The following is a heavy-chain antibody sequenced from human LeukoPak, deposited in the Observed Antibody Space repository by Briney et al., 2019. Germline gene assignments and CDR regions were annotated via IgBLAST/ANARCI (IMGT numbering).Heavy chain of an antibody. Sequence: GGSLRLSCAASGFTFSGYWIHWVRQAPGKGLVWVSRINTDGSITNYADSVKGRFSISRDNAKNTLYLQMTGLRAEDTAVYYCAKVLHYYDDNTSPGYWGRGTLVTVSS. D-gene: IGHD3-22*01. CDR2: INTDGSIT. V-gene: IGHV3-74*01. CDR3: AKVLHYYDDNTSPGY. CDR1: GFTFSGYW. J-gene: IGHJ4*02.